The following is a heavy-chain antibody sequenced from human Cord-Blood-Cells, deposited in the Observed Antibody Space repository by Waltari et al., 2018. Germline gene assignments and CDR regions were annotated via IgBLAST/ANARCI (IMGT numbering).Heavy chain of an antibody. J-gene: IGHJ5*02. D-gene: IGHD4-4*01. V-gene: IGHV4-39*01. CDR3: ARHDKGEVTRGLNWFDP. CDR1: GGSISSSSYY. Sequence: QLQLQESGPGLVKPSETLSLTCTVSGGSISSSSYYWGWIRQPPGKGLEWIGSIYYSGSTYYNPSLKSRVTISVDTSKNQFSLKLSSVTAADTAVYYCARHDKGEVTRGLNWFDPWGQGTLVTVSS. CDR2: IYYSGST.